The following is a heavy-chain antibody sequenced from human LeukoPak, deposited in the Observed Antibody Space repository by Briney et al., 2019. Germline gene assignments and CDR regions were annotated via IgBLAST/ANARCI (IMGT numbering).Heavy chain of an antibody. CDR1: GFTFSSYW. CDR3: ARDQQQLAPPWSYYYYYYMDV. Sequence: GGSLRLSCAASGFTFSSYWMSWVRQAPGKGLEWVANIKQDGSEKYYVDSVKGRFTISRDNAKNSLYLQMNSLRAEDTAVYYCARDQQQLAPPWSYYYYYYMDVWGKGTTVTVSS. V-gene: IGHV3-7*01. J-gene: IGHJ6*03. D-gene: IGHD6-13*01. CDR2: IKQDGSEK.